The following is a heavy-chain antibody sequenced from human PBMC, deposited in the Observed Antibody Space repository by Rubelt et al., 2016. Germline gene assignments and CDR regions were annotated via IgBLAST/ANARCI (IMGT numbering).Heavy chain of an antibody. CDR1: GGSISRYY. V-gene: IGHV4-59*01. Sequence: QVQLQESGPGLVKPSETLSLTCTVSGGSISRYYWSWIRQPPGKGLEWIGVIYYGGSTNYNPSLKSRVTISVDTSKNQFSLKLSSVTAADTAVYYCARANSGSGYFGIDYWGQGTLVTVSS. D-gene: IGHD3-22*01. CDR3: ARANSGSGYFGIDY. CDR2: IYYGGST. J-gene: IGHJ4*02.